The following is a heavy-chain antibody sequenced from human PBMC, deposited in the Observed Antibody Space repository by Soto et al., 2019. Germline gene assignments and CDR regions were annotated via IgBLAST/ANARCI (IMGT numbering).Heavy chain of an antibody. CDR1: GFNFINTG. CDR3: GRGIHYGNYAIDY. CDR2: IWYDGSNM. V-gene: IGHV3-33*01. Sequence: GGSLRLSCAASGFNFINTGMHWVRQAPGKGLEWVAVIWYDGSNMFYADSVKGRFTISRDNSKNTLFLQMNSLRGEDTAVYYCGRGIHYGNYAIDYWGPGTLVTV. D-gene: IGHD4-17*01. J-gene: IGHJ4*02.